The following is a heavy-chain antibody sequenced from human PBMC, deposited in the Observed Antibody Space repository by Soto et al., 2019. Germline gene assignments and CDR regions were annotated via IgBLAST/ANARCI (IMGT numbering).Heavy chain of an antibody. CDR3: TRVRMLGDYYYGMDV. J-gene: IGHJ6*02. D-gene: IGHD1-26*01. CDR1: GFTFGDYA. V-gene: IGHV3-49*03. CDR2: IRSKAYGGTT. Sequence: GGSLRLSCTASGFTFGDYAMSWFRQAPGKGLEWVGFIRSKAYGGTTEYAASVKGRFTISRDDSKSIAYLQMNSLKTEDTAVYYCTRVRMLGDYYYGMDVWGQGTTVTVSS.